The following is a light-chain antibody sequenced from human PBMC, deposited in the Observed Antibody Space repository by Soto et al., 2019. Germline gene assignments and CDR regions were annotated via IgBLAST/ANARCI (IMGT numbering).Light chain of an antibody. Sequence: AIQLTQSPSSLSASVGDRVTITCRASQGISSALAWYQQKPGKAPKLLIYDASSLESGVPSMFSGSGSGTDFTLTIISLQPEDFATYYCRQFTFGQGTLLEIK. CDR1: QGISSA. V-gene: IGKV1-13*02. CDR3: RQFT. CDR2: DAS. J-gene: IGKJ5*01.